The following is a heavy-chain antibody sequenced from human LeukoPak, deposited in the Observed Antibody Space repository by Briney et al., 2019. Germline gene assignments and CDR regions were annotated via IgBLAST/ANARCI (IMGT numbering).Heavy chain of an antibody. CDR3: AKSSPVRGSSSYYYYYMDV. J-gene: IGHJ6*03. CDR2: IIPIFGTS. Sequence: ASVKVSCKASGGTFSSYAISWVRQAPGQGLEWMGGIIPIFGTSNYAQKFQGRVTITTDESTSTAYMELSSLRSEDTPVYYCAKSSPVRGSSSYYYYYMDVWGKGTTVTVSS. CDR1: GGTFSSYA. D-gene: IGHD6-6*01. V-gene: IGHV1-69*05.